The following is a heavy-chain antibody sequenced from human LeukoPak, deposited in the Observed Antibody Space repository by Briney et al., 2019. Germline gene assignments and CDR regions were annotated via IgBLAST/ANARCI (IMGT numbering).Heavy chain of an antibody. CDR2: LSAYSGNT. D-gene: IGHD1-26*01. V-gene: IGHV1-18*01. CDR3: ARVRGSYYFDY. J-gene: IGHJ4*02. CDR1: GYTFTSYG. Sequence: ASVKVSCKASGYTFTSYGISWVRQAPGQVLEWMGWLSAYSGNTNYAQKLQGRVTMTTDTSTSTAYMELRSLRSDDTAVYYCARVRGSYYFDYWGQGTLVTVSS.